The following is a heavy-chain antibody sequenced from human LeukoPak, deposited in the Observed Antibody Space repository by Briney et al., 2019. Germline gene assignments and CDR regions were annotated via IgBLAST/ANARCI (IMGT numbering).Heavy chain of an antibody. CDR2: INPNSGGT. CDR1: GYTFTGYY. V-gene: IGHV1-2*02. CDR3: ARQAGYRAYYYYYMDV. J-gene: IGHJ6*03. Sequence: ASVKVSCKASGYTFTGYYLHWVRQAPGQGLEWMGWINPNSGGTNYAQKFQGRVTMTRDTSISTAYMELSRLRSDDTAVYYCARQAGYRAYYYYYMDVWGKGTTVTVSS. D-gene: IGHD6-13*01.